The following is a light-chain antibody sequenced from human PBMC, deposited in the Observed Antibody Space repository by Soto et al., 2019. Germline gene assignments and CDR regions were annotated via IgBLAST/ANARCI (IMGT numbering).Light chain of an antibody. CDR3: QHYNSYSEA. Sequence: EIQRTQSTSTMSGSVGDRFTITRLASQTISSWLAWYQQKPGKAIKLLIYKAYTLKSGVTSRFRGSGSGTEFTITISSLQPDDFATYYCQHYNSYSEAVGPGTKVDIK. J-gene: IGKJ1*01. V-gene: IGKV1-5*03. CDR1: QTISSW. CDR2: KAY.